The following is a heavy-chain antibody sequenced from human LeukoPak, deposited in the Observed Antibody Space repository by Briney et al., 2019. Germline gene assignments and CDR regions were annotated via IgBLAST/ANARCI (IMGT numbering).Heavy chain of an antibody. CDR2: IYTSGST. J-gene: IGHJ6*03. CDR1: GGSISSGSYY. Sequence: SQTLSLTCTVSGGSISSGSYYWSWIRQPAGKGLEWIGRIYTSGSTNYSPSLKSRVTISVDTSKNQFSLKLSSVTAADTAVYYCARVTIAAAGYYYMDVWGKGTTVTVSS. D-gene: IGHD6-13*01. CDR3: ARVTIAAAGYYYMDV. V-gene: IGHV4-61*02.